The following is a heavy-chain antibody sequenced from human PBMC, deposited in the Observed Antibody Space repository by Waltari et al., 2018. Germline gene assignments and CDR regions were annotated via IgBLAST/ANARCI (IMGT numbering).Heavy chain of an antibody. J-gene: IGHJ6*02. CDR2: IIPILGIA. Sequence: QVQLVQSGAEVKKPGSSVKVSCKASGGTFSSYTISWVRQAPGQGLEWMGRIIPILGIANYAQKFQGRVTITADKSTSTAYMELSSLRSEDTAVYYCARDFRGTSSSWSGYYGMDVWGQGTTVTVSS. CDR3: ARDFRGTSSSWSGYYGMDV. V-gene: IGHV1-69*08. CDR1: GGTFSSYT. D-gene: IGHD6-13*01.